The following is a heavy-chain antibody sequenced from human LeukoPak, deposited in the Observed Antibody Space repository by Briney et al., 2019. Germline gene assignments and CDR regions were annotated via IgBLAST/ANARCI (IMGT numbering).Heavy chain of an antibody. CDR2: ISSSSSYT. J-gene: IGHJ4*02. CDR3: ARDSGYSGYSDY. D-gene: IGHD5-12*01. CDR1: GFTFSDYY. Sequence: GGSLRLSCAASGFTFSDYYMSWIRQAPGRGLEWVSYISSSSSYTDYADSVKGRFTISRDNAKNSLNLQMNSLRAEDTAVYYCARDSGYSGYSDYWGQGTLVTVSS. V-gene: IGHV3-11*05.